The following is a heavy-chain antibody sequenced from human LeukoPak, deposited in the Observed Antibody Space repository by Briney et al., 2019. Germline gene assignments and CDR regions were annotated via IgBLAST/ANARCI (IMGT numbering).Heavy chain of an antibody. V-gene: IGHV1-46*01. J-gene: IGHJ5*02. Sequence: GASVKVSCKAFGNTFTSYYIHWVRQAPGRGLEWMGVINPTDGSTSYAQRIQGRVTMTSDTSTSTVYMDLRGLRSEDTAVYYCARARPIQLWLLGWFDPWGQGTLVTVSS. D-gene: IGHD5-18*01. CDR3: ARARPIQLWLLGWFDP. CDR2: INPTDGST. CDR1: GNTFTSYY.